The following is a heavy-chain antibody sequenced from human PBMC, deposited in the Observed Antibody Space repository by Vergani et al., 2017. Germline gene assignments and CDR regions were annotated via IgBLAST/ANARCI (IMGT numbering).Heavy chain of an antibody. CDR1: GFTFSHYS. CDR3: ARIGRWYYYDSSGYYYSDY. D-gene: IGHD3-22*01. Sequence: EVQMVESGGGLVKPGGSLRLSCVASGFTFSHYSMNWVRQAPGKGLEWVSSISGSSSYVFYRDSVEGRFTITRDNAKNSLYLQMNSLRAEDTAVYYCARIGRWYYYDSSGYYYSDYWGQGTLVTVSS. CDR2: ISGSSSYV. V-gene: IGHV3-21*01. J-gene: IGHJ4*02.